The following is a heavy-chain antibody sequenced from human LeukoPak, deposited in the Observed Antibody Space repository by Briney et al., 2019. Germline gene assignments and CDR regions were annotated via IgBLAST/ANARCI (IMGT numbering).Heavy chain of an antibody. J-gene: IGHJ4*02. CDR3: ARGGSGSFDS. CDR2: ITGSGSYI. CDR1: GFTFSTYS. V-gene: IGHV3-21*01. Sequence: VGSLRLSCAASGFTFSTYSMNWVRQPPGKGLEWVSSITGSGSYIYYTDSVKGRFTISRDDAKNSLYLQMDTLRAEDTAVYYCARGGSGSFDSWGQGTLVTVSS. D-gene: IGHD3-22*01.